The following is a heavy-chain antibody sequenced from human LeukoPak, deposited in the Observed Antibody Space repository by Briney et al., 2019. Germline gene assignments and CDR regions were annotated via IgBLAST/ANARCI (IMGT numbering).Heavy chain of an antibody. CDR3: AGEAYSTEYYYYYYMDV. D-gene: IGHD4-11*01. J-gene: IGHJ6*03. CDR2: IYTSGST. V-gene: IGHV4-4*07. CDR1: GGSISSYY. Sequence: SETLSLTCTVSGGSISSYYWSWIRQPAGKGLEWIGRIYTSGSTNYNPSLKSRVTMSVDTSKNQFSLKLSSVTAADTAVYYCAGEAYSTEYYYYYYMDVWGKGTTVTVSS.